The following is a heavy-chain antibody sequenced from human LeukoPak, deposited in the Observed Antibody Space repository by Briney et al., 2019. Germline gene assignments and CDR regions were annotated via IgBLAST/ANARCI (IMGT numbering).Heavy chain of an antibody. CDR3: AKESKWGSGPSIDY. Sequence: TGGSLRLSCAASGFTFSSYAMSWVRQAPGKGLEWVSAISGSGGSTYYADSVKGRFTISRDNSKNTLYLQMNSLRAEDTAVYYCAKESKWGSGPSIDYWGQGTLVTVSS. CDR1: GFTFSSYA. J-gene: IGHJ4*02. D-gene: IGHD6-19*01. CDR2: ISGSGGST. V-gene: IGHV3-23*01.